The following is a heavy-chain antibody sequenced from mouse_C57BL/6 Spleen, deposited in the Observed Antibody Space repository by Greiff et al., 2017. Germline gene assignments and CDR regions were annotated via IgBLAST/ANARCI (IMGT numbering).Heavy chain of an antibody. D-gene: IGHD1-1*01. V-gene: IGHV14-2*01. Sequence: VQLQQSGAELVKPGASVKLSCTASGFNIKDYYMHWVKQRTEQGLEWIGRIDPEDGETKYAPKFQGKATITEDTASNTAYLQLSSLTSEVTAVYYCARSATMYYGSSYYFDYWGQGTTLTVSS. CDR3: ARSATMYYGSSYYFDY. CDR2: IDPEDGET. CDR1: GFNIKDYY. J-gene: IGHJ2*01.